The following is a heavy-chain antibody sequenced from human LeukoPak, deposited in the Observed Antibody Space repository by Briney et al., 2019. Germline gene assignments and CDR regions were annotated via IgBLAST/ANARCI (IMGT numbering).Heavy chain of an antibody. CDR3: GKGSSTSGCPDY. V-gene: IGHV3-30*02. D-gene: IGHD6-19*01. CDR2: IRYDGSIK. J-gene: IGHJ4*02. Sequence: HPGGSLRLSCAASGFTFNSYGMHWVRQAPGKGLDWVAFIRYDGSIKHYADSVKGRFTISRDNSKNTLSLQMNGLRPEDTAVYYCGKGSSTSGCPDYWGQGTLVTVSS. CDR1: GFTFNSYG.